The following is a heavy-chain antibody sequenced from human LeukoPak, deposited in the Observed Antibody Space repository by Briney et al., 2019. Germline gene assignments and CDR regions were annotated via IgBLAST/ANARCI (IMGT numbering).Heavy chain of an antibody. J-gene: IGHJ1*01. Sequence: ASVKVSCKASGYTFTGYYMHWVRQAPGQGLEWMGWINPNSGGTNYAQKFQGRVTMTRDTSIGTAYMELSRLRSDDTAVYYCARVMGATIEYFQHWGQGTLVTVSS. CDR2: INPNSGGT. CDR3: ARVMGATIEYFQH. D-gene: IGHD1-26*01. CDR1: GYTFTGYY. V-gene: IGHV1-2*02.